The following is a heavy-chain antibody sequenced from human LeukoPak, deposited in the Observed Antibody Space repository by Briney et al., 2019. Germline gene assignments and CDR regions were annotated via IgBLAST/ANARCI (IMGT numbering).Heavy chain of an antibody. CDR1: GGSISSSSYY. D-gene: IGHD6-19*01. J-gene: IGHJ1*01. Sequence: SETLSLTCTVSGGSISSSSYYWGWLRQPPGKGLEWIGSIYYSGSTYYNPSLKSRVTISVDKSNNRFSLRLTSVTAADTAMYYCAANGWYCLDHWGQGALVTVSS. CDR2: IYYSGST. CDR3: AANGWYCLDH. V-gene: IGHV4-39*07.